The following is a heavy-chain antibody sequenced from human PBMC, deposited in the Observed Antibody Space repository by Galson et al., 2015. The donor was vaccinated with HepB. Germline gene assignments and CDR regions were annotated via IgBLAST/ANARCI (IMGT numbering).Heavy chain of an antibody. D-gene: IGHD3-16*02. CDR2: MYSGGST. J-gene: IGHJ6*02. CDR1: GFTVSKNY. CDR3: ARSRSADDHVWGSYRWEKEYYYSGMDV. V-gene: IGHV3-66*02. Sequence: SLRLSCAASGFTVSKNYMTWVRQAPGKGLECVSVMYSGGSTYYADSVKGRFTITRDNSKNTLYLQMNSLRAEDTAVYYCARSRSADDHVWGSYRWEKEYYYSGMDVWGQGTTVTVSS.